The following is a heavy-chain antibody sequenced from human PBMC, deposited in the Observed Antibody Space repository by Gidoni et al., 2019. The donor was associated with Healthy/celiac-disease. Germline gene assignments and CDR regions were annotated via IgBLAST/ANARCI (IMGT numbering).Heavy chain of an antibody. Sequence: QMPLQLWRAGLLKPSETLSLACAEYGGSFSGYYWSWIRQPPGKGLEWIGEINHSGSTNYNTSLKRRVTISVDTSKNQFSRKLSSVTAAKAAVYYCASSDYGKYYWGQGTLVTVSS. J-gene: IGHJ4*02. V-gene: IGHV4-34*01. CDR3: ASSDYGKYY. CDR2: INHSGST. CDR1: GGSFSGYY. D-gene: IGHD4-17*01.